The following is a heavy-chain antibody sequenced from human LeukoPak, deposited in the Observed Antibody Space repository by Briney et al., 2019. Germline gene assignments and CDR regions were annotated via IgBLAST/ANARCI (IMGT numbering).Heavy chain of an antibody. J-gene: IGHJ5*02. D-gene: IGHD2-21*01. CDR3: ARIATASGLIRFDP. Sequence: PSQTLSLTCSVSGDSIDSGGYYWSWIRQHPGRGLEWIGHIYYDGRTYQNPSLKSRVIISVDTSKNQFSLNVSSVTAADTAVYFGARIATASGLIRFDPWRQGPVV. CDR2: IYYDGRT. CDR1: GDSIDSGGYY. V-gene: IGHV4-31*03.